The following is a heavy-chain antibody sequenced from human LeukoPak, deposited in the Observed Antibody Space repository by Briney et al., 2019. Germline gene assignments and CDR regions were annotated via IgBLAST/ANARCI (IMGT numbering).Heavy chain of an antibody. CDR1: GFIFSSSW. CDR3: ARILTYSYGLDY. D-gene: IGHD5-18*01. CDR2: IKEDESEN. J-gene: IGHJ4*02. Sequence: PGGSLRLSCAASGFIFSSSWMTWVRQAPGKGREWVGNIKEDESENYYVDSVKGRFSAGRDNAKNSLYLQMNSLRAEDTAVYYCARILTYSYGLDYWGQGTLVTVSS. V-gene: IGHV3-7*01.